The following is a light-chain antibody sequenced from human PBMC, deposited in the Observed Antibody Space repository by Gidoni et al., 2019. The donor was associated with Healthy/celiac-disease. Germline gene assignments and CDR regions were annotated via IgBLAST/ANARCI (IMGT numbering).Light chain of an antibody. CDR1: QSVSSSY. Sequence: EIVLTQSPGTLSLSPGERASQSVSSSYLAWYQQKPGQAPRLLIYGASSRATGIPDRFSGSGSGTDFTLTISRLEPEDFAVYYCQQYGSSPRTFXXXTKVEIK. J-gene: IGKJ1*01. V-gene: IGKV3-20*01. CDR3: QQYGSSPRT. CDR2: GAS.